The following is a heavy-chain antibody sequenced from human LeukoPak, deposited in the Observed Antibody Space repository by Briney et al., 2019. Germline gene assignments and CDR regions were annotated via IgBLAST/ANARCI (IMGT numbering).Heavy chain of an antibody. J-gene: IGHJ2*01. CDR1: GDSISSYY. Sequence: SETLSLTCTVSGDSISSYYWSWIRQPPGKGLEWIGYIYYSGSTNYNPSLKSRVTISVDTSKNQFSLKLSSVTAADTAVCYCARAANWGSKGYYWYFDLWGRGTLVTVSS. CDR2: IYYSGST. D-gene: IGHD7-27*01. V-gene: IGHV4-59*08. CDR3: ARAANWGSKGYYWYFDL.